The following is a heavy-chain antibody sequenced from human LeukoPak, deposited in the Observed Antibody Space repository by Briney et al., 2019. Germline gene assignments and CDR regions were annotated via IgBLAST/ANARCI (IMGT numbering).Heavy chain of an antibody. CDR3: ARDYYDSSGYSIYYFDY. V-gene: IGHV4-34*01. CDR2: INHSGST. Sequence: SETLSLTCAVHGASFSGYYWSWIRQPPGKGLEWIGEINHSGSTNYNPSLKSRVTISVDTSKNQFSLKLSSVTAADTAVYYCARDYYDSSGYSIYYFDYWGQGTLVTVSS. CDR1: GASFSGYY. J-gene: IGHJ4*02. D-gene: IGHD3-22*01.